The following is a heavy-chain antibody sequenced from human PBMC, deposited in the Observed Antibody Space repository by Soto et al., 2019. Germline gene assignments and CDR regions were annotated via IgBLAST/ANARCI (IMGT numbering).Heavy chain of an antibody. CDR3: AKDLSNNGVFVLDY. J-gene: IGHJ4*02. CDR2: ISGNDDST. D-gene: IGHD6-13*01. Sequence: GSLRLSCVASEFTFSNYAMSWVRQAPGKGLEWVSAISGNDDSTYYADSVKGRCIISRDNSKNTLDLQMNSLRAQDTAVYYCAKDLSNNGVFVLDYWGQGTRVTVSS. CDR1: EFTFSNYA. V-gene: IGHV3-23*01.